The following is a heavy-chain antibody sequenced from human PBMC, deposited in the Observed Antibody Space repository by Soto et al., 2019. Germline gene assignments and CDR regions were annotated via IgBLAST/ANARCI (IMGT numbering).Heavy chain of an antibody. J-gene: IGHJ4*02. Sequence: PSETLSLTCTVSVGSVSSGGYYLSWIRHPPGKGLEWIGYIYYSWGTNYNPSLKSRVTISVDTPKNKPSLKLSSVTAADTAVYYGATARRHGQRLTEYWGQGTLVTVSS. CDR1: VGSVSSGGYY. CDR3: ATARRHGQRLTEY. D-gene: IGHD1-1*01. V-gene: IGHV4-61*08. CDR2: IYYSWGT.